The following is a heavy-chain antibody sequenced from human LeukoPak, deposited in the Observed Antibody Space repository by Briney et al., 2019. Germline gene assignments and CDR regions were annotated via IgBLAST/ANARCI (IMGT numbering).Heavy chain of an antibody. V-gene: IGHV3-33*03. D-gene: IGHD4-17*01. CDR1: GFTFSSYG. CDR3: ANNYGDYDY. J-gene: IGHJ4*02. Sequence: GGSLRLSCAAPGFTFSSYGMHWVRQAPGKGLEWVAVIWYDGSNKYYADSVKGRFTISRDNAKNSLYLQMNSLRAEDTAVYYCANNYGDYDYWGQGTLVTVSS. CDR2: IWYDGSNK.